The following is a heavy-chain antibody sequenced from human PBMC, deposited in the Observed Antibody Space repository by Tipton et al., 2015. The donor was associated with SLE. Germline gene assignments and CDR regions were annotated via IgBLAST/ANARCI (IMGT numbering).Heavy chain of an antibody. V-gene: IGHV4-34*01. J-gene: IGHJ4*02. Sequence: TLSLTCAVYGGSFSDYSWSWIRQPPGKGLEWIGEINHSGSTNYNPSLKSRVTISIDTSKNQFSLSLSSVTAADTAVYYCARDCTTGVCYPTSFDYWGQGTLVTVSP. CDR2: INHSGST. CDR3: ARDCTTGVCYPTSFDY. D-gene: IGHD2-8*01. CDR1: GGSFSDYS.